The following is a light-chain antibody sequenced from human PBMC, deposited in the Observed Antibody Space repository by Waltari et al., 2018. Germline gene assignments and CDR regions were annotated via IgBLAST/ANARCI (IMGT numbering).Light chain of an antibody. Sequence: QSVLTQPPSVSGAPGQRVTISCNGSSSNIGAGYDVHWYQQLPGTAPKVLMYRNNNRPSGFPDRFAGSKAGTSASLAITGLQAEDEADYFGQSYDSSLSGSGVFGGGTRLTVL. J-gene: IGLJ3*02. V-gene: IGLV1-40*01. CDR3: QSYDSSLSGSGV. CDR1: SSNIGAGYD. CDR2: RNN.